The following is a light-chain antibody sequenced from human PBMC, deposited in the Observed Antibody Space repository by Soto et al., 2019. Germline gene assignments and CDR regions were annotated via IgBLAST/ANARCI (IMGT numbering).Light chain of an antibody. J-gene: IGKJ1*01. CDR1: QSVSSY. Sequence: EIVLTQSPGTLSLSPWERATLSCRASQSVSSYLAWYQQKPGQAPRLLIYGASNRATGIPDRFSGSGSGTDFTLTISRLEPEDFAMYFCQQYVSSPQTFGQGTKVDIK. CDR3: QQYVSSPQT. V-gene: IGKV3-20*01. CDR2: GAS.